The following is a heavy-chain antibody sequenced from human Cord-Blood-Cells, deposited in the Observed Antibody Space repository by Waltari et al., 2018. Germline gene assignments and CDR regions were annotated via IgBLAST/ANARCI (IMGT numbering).Heavy chain of an antibody. CDR2: LVVGSGNT. V-gene: IGHV1-58*01. D-gene: IGHD3-22*01. Sequence: QMQLVQSGPEVKKPGTSVKVSCKASGFTFTSSAVQWVRQSRGQRLEWIGWLVVGSGNTNYAQKFQERVTITRDMSTSTAYMELSSLRSEDTAVYYCAADGGAYDSSGYYFDYWGQGTLVTVSS. J-gene: IGHJ4*02. CDR3: AADGGAYDSSGYYFDY. CDR1: GFTFTSSA.